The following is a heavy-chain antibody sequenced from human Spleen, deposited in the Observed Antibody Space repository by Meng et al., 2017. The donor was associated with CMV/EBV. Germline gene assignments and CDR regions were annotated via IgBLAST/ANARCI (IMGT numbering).Heavy chain of an antibody. Sequence: GGSLRLSCAASGFTFSSYSMNWVRQAPGKGLEWVSSISSSSSYIYYADSVKGRFTISRDNAKNSLYLQMNSLRAEDTAVYYCVRSPQSIVGATDAFDIWGQGTMVTVSS. CDR3: VRSPQSIVGATDAFDI. J-gene: IGHJ3*02. V-gene: IGHV3-21*01. CDR1: GFTFSSYS. D-gene: IGHD1-26*01. CDR2: ISSSSSYI.